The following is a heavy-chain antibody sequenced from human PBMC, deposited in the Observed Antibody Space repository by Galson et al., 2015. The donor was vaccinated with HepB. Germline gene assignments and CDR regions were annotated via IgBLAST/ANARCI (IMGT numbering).Heavy chain of an antibody. Sequence: SLRLSCAASGFTFSSYAMHWVRQAPGKGLEWVAVISYDGSNKYYADSVKGRFTISRDNSKNTLYLQMNSLRAEDTAVYYCARDSTVDFWSSAFDIWGQGTMGTVSS. CDR2: ISYDGSNK. CDR1: GFTFSSYA. D-gene: IGHD3-3*01. J-gene: IGHJ3*02. CDR3: ARDSTVDFWSSAFDI. V-gene: IGHV3-30-3*01.